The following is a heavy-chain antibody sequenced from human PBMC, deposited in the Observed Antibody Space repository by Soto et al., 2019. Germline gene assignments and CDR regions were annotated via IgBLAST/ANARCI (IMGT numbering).Heavy chain of an antibody. V-gene: IGHV4-39*01. CDR2: MDYSGST. D-gene: IGHD6-13*01. J-gene: IGHJ4*02. CDR1: GGSISASSYY. Sequence: SETLSLTCTVSGGSISASSYYWGWIRQPPGKGLEWIGSMDYSGSTYYNPSLKSRVTISVDTSKNQFSLKLSSLTAADTAVYYCARGITIAAEPRGFGFSDYWGQGTLVTVSS. CDR3: ARGITIAAEPRGFGFSDY.